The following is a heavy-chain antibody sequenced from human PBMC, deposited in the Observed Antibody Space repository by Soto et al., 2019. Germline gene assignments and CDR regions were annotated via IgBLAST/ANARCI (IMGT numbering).Heavy chain of an antibody. J-gene: IGHJ4*02. V-gene: IGHV3-72*01. Sequence: EVQLVESGGDLVQPGGSLRLSCAASGFTFNDQYMDWVRQAPGKGLEWVGRIRNRPNSYTTEYAASVKGRFTISRDDSKTSLYLQMSSLKSEDTAVYYCANLVGAKEGFDYWGQGTLVIVSS. CDR1: GFTFNDQY. D-gene: IGHD1-26*01. CDR2: IRNRPNSYTT. CDR3: ANLVGAKEGFDY.